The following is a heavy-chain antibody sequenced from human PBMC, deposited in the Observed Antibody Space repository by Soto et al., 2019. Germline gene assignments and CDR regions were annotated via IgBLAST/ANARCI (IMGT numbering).Heavy chain of an antibody. CDR3: AKSQPYCAGGGSCYIDY. J-gene: IGHJ4*02. V-gene: IGHV3-9*01. CDR1: GFTFDDYA. CDR2: ISWNSGSI. Sequence: GGSLRLSCAASGFTFDDYAMHWVRQAPGKGLEWVSGISWNSGSIGYADSVKGRFTISRDNAKNSLYLQMNSLRAEDTALYYCAKSQPYCAGGGSCYIDYWGQGTLVTVSS. D-gene: IGHD2-8*02.